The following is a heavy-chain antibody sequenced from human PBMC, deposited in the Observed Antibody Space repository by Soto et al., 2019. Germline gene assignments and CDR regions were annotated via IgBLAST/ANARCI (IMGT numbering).Heavy chain of an antibody. J-gene: IGHJ3*02. V-gene: IGHV4-59*01. D-gene: IGHD3-3*01. CDR2: IYYSGST. CDR3: ARDKGEDYDFWKSSGAFDI. Sequence: SETLSLTCTFSGGTIISYYWSWIRQPPGKGLEWIGYIYYSGSTNYNPSLKSRVTISVDTSKNQFSLKLSSVTAADTAVYYCARDKGEDYDFWKSSGAFDIWGQGTMVTVSS. CDR1: GGTIISYY.